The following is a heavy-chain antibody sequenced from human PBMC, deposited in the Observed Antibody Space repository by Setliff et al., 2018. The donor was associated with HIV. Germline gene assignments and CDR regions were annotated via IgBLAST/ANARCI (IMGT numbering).Heavy chain of an antibody. Sequence: QTGGSLRLSCAASGFTFSSYGMHWVRQAPGKGLEWVAFIRYDGSNKYYADSVKGRFTISRDNSKNTLYLQMNSLRAEDTAVYYCAKVTYYYDSSGPDPLDAFDIWGQGTMVTV. D-gene: IGHD3-22*01. CDR2: IRYDGSNK. V-gene: IGHV3-30*02. CDR1: GFTFSSYG. J-gene: IGHJ3*02. CDR3: AKVTYYYDSSGPDPLDAFDI.